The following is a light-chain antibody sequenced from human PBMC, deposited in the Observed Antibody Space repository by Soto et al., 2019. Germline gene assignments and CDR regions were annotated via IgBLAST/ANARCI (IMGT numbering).Light chain of an antibody. V-gene: IGLV2-14*03. CDR3: SSYTTSSTVV. CDR2: DVS. CDR1: SSDVGGYNY. Sequence: QSALTQPASVSGSPGQSITISCTGSSSDVGGYNYVSWYQQHSGKAPKLMIYDVSDRPSGVSSRFSGSKSGNTASLTISGLQAEDEADYYCSSYTTSSTVVFGGGTKLTVL. J-gene: IGLJ2*01.